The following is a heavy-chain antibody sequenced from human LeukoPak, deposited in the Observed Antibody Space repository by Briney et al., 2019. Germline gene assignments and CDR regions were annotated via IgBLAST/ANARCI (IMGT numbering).Heavy chain of an antibody. V-gene: IGHV1-69*05. J-gene: IGHJ4*02. CDR2: IIPIFGTA. Sequence: SVKVSCKASGYTFTGYYMHWVRQAPGQGLEWMGGIIPIFGTANYAQKFQGRVTITTDESTSTAYMELSSLRSEDTAVYYCARVKNYELDYWGQGTLVTVSS. CDR1: GYTFTGYY. D-gene: IGHD1-7*01. CDR3: ARVKNYELDY.